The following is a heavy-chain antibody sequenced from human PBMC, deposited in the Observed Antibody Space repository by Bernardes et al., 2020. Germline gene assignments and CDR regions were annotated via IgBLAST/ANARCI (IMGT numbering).Heavy chain of an antibody. Sequence: VGSLILSCAASGFTFRSSAMSWVRQAPGPGLAWVSAISGSGGSTYYADSVKGRFTISRDNSKNTLYLQMNSLRAEDTAVYYCAKDEYRGRAIFGVVIILDYWGQGTLVTGSS. CDR1: GFTFRSSA. D-gene: IGHD3-3*01. CDR3: AKDEYRGRAIFGVVIILDY. CDR2: ISGSGGST. V-gene: IGHV3-23*01. J-gene: IGHJ4*02.